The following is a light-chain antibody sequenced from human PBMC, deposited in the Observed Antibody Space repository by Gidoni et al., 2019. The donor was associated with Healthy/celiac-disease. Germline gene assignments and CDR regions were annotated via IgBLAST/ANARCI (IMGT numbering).Light chain of an antibody. CDR2: GNS. CDR3: QSYDSSLSGVV. CDR1: SPNIGAGYD. J-gene: IGLJ2*01. V-gene: IGLV1-40*01. Sequence: QSVLTQPPSVSGAPGPRVTISCTGSSPNIGAGYDVHWYQQLPGTAPKLLIYGNSNRPSGVPDRFSGSKSGTSASLAITGLQAEDEADYYGQSYDSSLSGVVFGGGTKLTVL.